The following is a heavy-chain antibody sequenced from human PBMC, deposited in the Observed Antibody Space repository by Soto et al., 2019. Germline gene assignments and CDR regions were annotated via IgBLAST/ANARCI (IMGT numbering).Heavy chain of an antibody. D-gene: IGHD6-19*01. CDR2: ISDSGSRT. J-gene: IGHJ3*02. CDR3: AKDLSGPALDAFDI. Sequence: GGSLRLSCAASRFTFSNYAMNWVRQAPGKGLEWVSGISDSGSRTYHADSVKGRFTISRDNSKHTLYLQMNSLRAEGTAVYYCAKDLSGPALDAFDIWCQGTMVTVSS. V-gene: IGHV3-23*01. CDR1: RFTFSNYA.